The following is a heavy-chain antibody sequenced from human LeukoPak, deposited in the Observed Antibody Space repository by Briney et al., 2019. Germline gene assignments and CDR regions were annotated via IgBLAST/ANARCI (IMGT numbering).Heavy chain of an antibody. V-gene: IGHV4-39*01. Sequence: SETLSLTCSVSGGSISGSSYYWGWIRRPPGKGLEWIASIYYSGTTHYNPSLKSRVTMSVDTSKNQFSLKLSAVTAADTAVYYCARQFHGSGYVDDLWGQGTLVTVSS. CDR3: ARQFHGSGYVDDL. CDR1: GGSISGSSYY. J-gene: IGHJ5*02. CDR2: IYYSGTT. D-gene: IGHD5-12*01.